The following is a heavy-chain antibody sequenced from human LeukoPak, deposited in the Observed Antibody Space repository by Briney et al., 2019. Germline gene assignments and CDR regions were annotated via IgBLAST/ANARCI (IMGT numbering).Heavy chain of an antibody. CDR2: ISSSGSTI. V-gene: IGHV3-48*03. Sequence: GGSLRLSCAAFGFTFSSYEMNWVRQAPGKGLEWVSYISSSGSTIYYADSVKGRFTISRDNAKNTVYLQMDSLRAEDTAVYYCARDLGYSAYATVRGYVLDIWGQGTMVTVSS. J-gene: IGHJ3*02. D-gene: IGHD6-25*01. CDR1: GFTFSSYE. CDR3: ARDLGYSAYATVRGYVLDI.